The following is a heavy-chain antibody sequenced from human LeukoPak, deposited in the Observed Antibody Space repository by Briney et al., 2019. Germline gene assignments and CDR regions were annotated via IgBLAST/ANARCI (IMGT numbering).Heavy chain of an antibody. CDR2: INSDGSST. CDR3: ARDGYEFWSGYYHGAYFDY. V-gene: IGHV3-74*01. Sequence: GGSLRLSCAASGFTFSNYWMHWVRQAPGKGLVWVSHINSDGSSTSYADSVKGRFTISRDSAKNTLYLQMNSLRAEDTGVYYCARDGYEFWSGYYHGAYFDYWGQGTLVTVSS. J-gene: IGHJ4*02. D-gene: IGHD3-3*01. CDR1: GFTFSNYW.